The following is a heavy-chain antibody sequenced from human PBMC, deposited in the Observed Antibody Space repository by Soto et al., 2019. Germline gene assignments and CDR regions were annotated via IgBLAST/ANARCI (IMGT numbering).Heavy chain of an antibody. CDR2: ISAYNGNT. V-gene: IGHV1-18*01. CDR1: GYPFTSYG. J-gene: IGHJ4*02. Sequence: QVQLVQSGAEVKKPGASVKVSCKASGYPFTSYGISWVRQAPGQGLEWMGWISAYNGNTNYAQKLQGRVTMTTDTSTSTAYMELTSLRSDDTAVYYCARDWSSIAAAGTEGDYWGQGTLVTVSS. D-gene: IGHD6-13*01. CDR3: ARDWSSIAAAGTEGDY.